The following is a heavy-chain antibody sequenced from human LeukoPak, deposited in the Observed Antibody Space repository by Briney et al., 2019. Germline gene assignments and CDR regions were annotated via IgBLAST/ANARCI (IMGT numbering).Heavy chain of an antibody. CDR3: VKDPTGTYTLDY. V-gene: IGHV3-30-3*01. J-gene: IGHJ4*02. D-gene: IGHD3-10*01. CDR2: ISDDGSRQ. Sequence: TGGSLRLSCAATGFTFSNYAIHWGRQAPGKGLEWVAFISDDGSRQHYADSVKGRFTISRDNSKNTLNLQMNSLRAEDTAVYYCVKDPTGTYTLDYWGQGTLVTVSS. CDR1: GFTFSNYA.